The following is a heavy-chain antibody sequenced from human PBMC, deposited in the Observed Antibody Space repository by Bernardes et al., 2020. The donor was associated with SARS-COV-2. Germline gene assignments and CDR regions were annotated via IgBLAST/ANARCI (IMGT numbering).Heavy chain of an antibody. Sequence: GGSLRLSCAASGFSFSKYWMHWVRQAPGKGPVWVSRIDNDGSSTKYEDSVKGRFTISRDNAKNTLYLQMNSLRAEDTAVYYCARESSGYRNYYSDYWGQGTLVTVSS. J-gene: IGHJ4*02. CDR2: IDNDGSST. CDR1: GFSFSKYW. V-gene: IGHV3-74*03. D-gene: IGHD5-12*01. CDR3: ARESSGYRNYYSDY.